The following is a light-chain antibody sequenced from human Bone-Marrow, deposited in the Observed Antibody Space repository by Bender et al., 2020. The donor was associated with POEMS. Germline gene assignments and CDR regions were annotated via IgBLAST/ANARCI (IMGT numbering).Light chain of an antibody. CDR2: DVS. Sequence: QSALSQPASVSGSPGQSITISCTGSSSDVGGYDYVSWYRQNPGKVPQLIIYDVSDRPSGVPDRFSGSKSGTSASLAISGLRSEDEADYYCAAWDDSLIGYVFGTGTKVTVL. CDR3: AAWDDSLIGYV. J-gene: IGLJ1*01. CDR1: SSDVGGYDY. V-gene: IGLV2-14*01.